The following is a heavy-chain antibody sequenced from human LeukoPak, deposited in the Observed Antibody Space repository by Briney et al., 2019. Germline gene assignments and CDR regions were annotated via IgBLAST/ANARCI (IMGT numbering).Heavy chain of an antibody. J-gene: IGHJ6*02. CDR2: IYPGDSDT. D-gene: IGHD5-18*01. Sequence: GESLKISCKGSGYSFTSYWIGWVRQMPGKGLEWMGIIYPGDSDTRYSPPFQGQVTISADKSISTAYLQWSSLKASDTAMYYCARHIPDTAMVYGMDVWGQGTTVTVSS. V-gene: IGHV5-51*01. CDR1: GYSFTSYW. CDR3: ARHIPDTAMVYGMDV.